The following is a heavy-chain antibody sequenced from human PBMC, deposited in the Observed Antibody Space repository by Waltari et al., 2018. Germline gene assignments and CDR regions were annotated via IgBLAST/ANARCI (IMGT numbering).Heavy chain of an antibody. CDR2: ISHTNYST. V-gene: IGHV1-2*06. Sequence: QVQLVQSGAEVKKPGASVKVSCEASGYSFPGYYIHWVRQAPGQGLEWMGRISHTNYSTDYAEKFQGRITLTTDTSINTAYMELTGLTSDDTAIFFCARVDHRATNYYYGFDHWGQGTLVTVSS. CDR3: ARVDHRATNYYYGFDH. J-gene: IGHJ4*02. D-gene: IGHD3-22*01. CDR1: GYSFPGYY.